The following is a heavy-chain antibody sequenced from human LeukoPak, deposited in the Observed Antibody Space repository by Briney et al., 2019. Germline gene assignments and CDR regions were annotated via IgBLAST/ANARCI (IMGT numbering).Heavy chain of an antibody. D-gene: IGHD5-12*01. CDR1: GFTFSSYS. V-gene: IGHV3-21*01. J-gene: IGHJ4*02. Sequence: GGSLRLSCAASGFTFSSYSMNWVRQAPGKGVEWVSSISSSSSYIYYADSVKGRFTISRDNAKNSLYLQMNSLRAEDTAVYYCARDAGGYVPLDYWGQGTLVTVSS. CDR3: ARDAGGYVPLDY. CDR2: ISSSSSYI.